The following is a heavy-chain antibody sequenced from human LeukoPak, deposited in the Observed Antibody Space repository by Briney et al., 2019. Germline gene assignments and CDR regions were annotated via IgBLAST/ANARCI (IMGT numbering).Heavy chain of an antibody. CDR3: ARAAWNSKGVDF. CDR2: IYYSGNT. V-gene: IGHV4-30-4*08. Sequence: LRLSCAASGFTFSSYSMNWVRQPPGKGLEWIGYIYYSGNTYYNPTLKSRLTISVDTSKNQFSLKLSAVTAADTAVYYCARAAWNSKGVDFWGQGTLVTVSS. CDR1: GFTFSSYS. J-gene: IGHJ4*02. D-gene: IGHD1-7*01.